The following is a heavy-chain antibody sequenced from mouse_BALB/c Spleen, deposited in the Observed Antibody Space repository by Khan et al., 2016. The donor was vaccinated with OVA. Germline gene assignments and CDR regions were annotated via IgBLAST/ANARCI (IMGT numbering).Heavy chain of an antibody. Sequence: EVKLVESGGGLVQPGGSRKLSCAASGFTFSNFGMHWVRQAPEKGLEWVAYISSGSNTIHYADTVKGRFTISRDNPKHTLFLQSTSLRSEDTAMYYCVREDYGHWYFDVWGAGTTVTVSS. CDR3: VREDYGHWYFDV. D-gene: IGHD1-1*02. CDR2: ISSGSNTI. CDR1: GFTFSNFG. J-gene: IGHJ1*01. V-gene: IGHV5-17*02.